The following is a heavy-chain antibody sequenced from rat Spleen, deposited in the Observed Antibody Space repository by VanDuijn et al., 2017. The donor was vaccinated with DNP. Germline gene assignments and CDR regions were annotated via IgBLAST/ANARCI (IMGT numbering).Heavy chain of an antibody. D-gene: IGHD1-11*01. CDR3: ARNYGGYRPWDY. CDR1: GFTFSNYG. J-gene: IGHJ2*01. CDR2: ITSSGGTT. Sequence: EVKLVESGGGLVQPGRSLKLSCAASGFTFSNYGMHWIRQAPTKGLEWVASITSSGGTTYYSDSVKGRYTISRDNAKNTLYLQMQSLRSEDTATYYCARNYGGYRPWDYWGQGVMVTVSS. V-gene: IGHV5-19*01.